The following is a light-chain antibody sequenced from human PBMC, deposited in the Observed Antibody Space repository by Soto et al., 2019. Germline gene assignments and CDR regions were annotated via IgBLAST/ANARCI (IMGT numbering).Light chain of an antibody. CDR1: QSVSGY. CDR3: QQRSNWQYT. V-gene: IGKV3-11*01. Sequence: ELVLTQSPATLSLSPGERATLSCRASQSVSGYSAWYQQKPGQAPRLLIYDTSNRATGIPARFSGSGSGTDFNLTISGLEPEDFAVYYGQQRSNWQYTFGLGTRLEIK. J-gene: IGKJ2*01. CDR2: DTS.